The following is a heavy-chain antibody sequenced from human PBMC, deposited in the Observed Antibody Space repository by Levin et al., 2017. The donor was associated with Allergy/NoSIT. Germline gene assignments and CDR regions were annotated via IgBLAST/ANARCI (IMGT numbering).Heavy chain of an antibody. D-gene: IGHD6-13*01. CDR1: GFTFSSYS. J-gene: IGHJ4*02. V-gene: IGHV3-21*01. CDR2: ISSSSSYI. Sequence: GESLKISCAASGFTFSSYSMNWVRQAPGKGLEWVSSISSSSSYIYYADSVKGRFTISRDNAKNSLYLQMNSLRAEDTAVYYCASPRYSSSSSSHGYWGQGTLVTVSS. CDR3: ASPRYSSSSSSHGY.